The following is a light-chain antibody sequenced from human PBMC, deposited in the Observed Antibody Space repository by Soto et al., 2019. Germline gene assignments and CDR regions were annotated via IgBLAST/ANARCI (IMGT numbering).Light chain of an antibody. CDR2: AAS. CDR3: QQSYNTPLT. V-gene: IGKV1-39*01. Sequence: DIQMTQSPSSLSASVGDRVTITCRASQSISTYLNWYQQRPGKAPNLLIYAASSLQSGVPSRFSGSASGTDFTLAISSLHPEDFATYYGQQSYNTPLTFGGGTKVEIK. CDR1: QSISTY. J-gene: IGKJ4*01.